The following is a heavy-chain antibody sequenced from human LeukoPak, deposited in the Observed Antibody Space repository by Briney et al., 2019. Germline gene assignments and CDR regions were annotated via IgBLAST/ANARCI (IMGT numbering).Heavy chain of an antibody. CDR2: ISYDGSNK. D-gene: IGHD1-26*01. Sequence: GGSLRLSCAASGFTFSSYAMHWVRQAPGKGLEWVAVISYDGSNKYYADSVKGRFTISRDNSKSTLYLQMNSLRAEDTAVYHCARGPIVGATYYYYYMDVWGKGTTVTVSS. CDR1: GFTFSSYA. CDR3: ARGPIVGATYYYYYMDV. J-gene: IGHJ6*03. V-gene: IGHV3-30*04.